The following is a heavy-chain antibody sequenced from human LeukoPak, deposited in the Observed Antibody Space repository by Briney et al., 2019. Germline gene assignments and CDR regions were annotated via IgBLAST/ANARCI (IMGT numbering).Heavy chain of an antibody. CDR1: GLSVRGSY. D-gene: IGHD6-13*01. CDR3: TRDLTGTTWSENDY. J-gene: IGHJ4*02. CDR2: IYSGDRT. Sequence: GGSLRLSCEVSGLSVRGSYMSWVRQAPGKGLEWLSVIYSGDRTYYADSVKGRFTISRDTSKNTLYLQMNNLRADDTAMYYCTRDLTGTTWSENDYWGQGTLVTISS. V-gene: IGHV3-53*01.